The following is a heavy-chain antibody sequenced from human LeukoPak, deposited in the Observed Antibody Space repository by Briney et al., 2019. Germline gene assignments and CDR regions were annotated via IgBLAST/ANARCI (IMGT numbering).Heavy chain of an antibody. D-gene: IGHD4-17*01. J-gene: IGHJ4*02. CDR3: PRYGDYGFKD. Sequence: SETLSLTCTVSGGSISRYYWSWIRQPPGTGLEWIGYIYYSGTTNYNPSLKSRVTISVDTSKNQFSLKLSSVTAADTAVHYCPRYGDYGFKDWGQGTLVTVSS. V-gene: IGHV4-59*01. CDR2: IYYSGTT. CDR1: GGSISRYY.